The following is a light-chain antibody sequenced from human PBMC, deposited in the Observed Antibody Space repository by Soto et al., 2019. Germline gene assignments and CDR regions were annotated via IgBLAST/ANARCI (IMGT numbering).Light chain of an antibody. J-gene: IGKJ4*01. CDR3: QQRSNWPLT. V-gene: IGKV3-11*01. CDR2: DAS. CDR1: QRVSSY. Sequence: EIVFIQSSSTLSLSPGERATLSCSASQRVSSYLAWYQQKPGQAPRLLTYDASNRATGIPARFSGSGSGTDFTLTISSLEPEDFAVYYCQQRSNWPLTFVGGTKVDIK.